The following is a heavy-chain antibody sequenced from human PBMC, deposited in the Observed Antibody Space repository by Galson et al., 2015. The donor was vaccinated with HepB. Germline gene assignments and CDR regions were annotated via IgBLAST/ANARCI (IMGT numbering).Heavy chain of an antibody. J-gene: IGHJ4*02. CDR2: ISYDGSNK. CDR1: GFTFSSYA. Sequence: SLRLSCAASGFTFSSYAMHWVRQAPGKGLEWVAVISYDGSNKYYADSVKGRFTISRDNSKNTLYLQMNSLRAEDTAVYYCARVGGWYYFDYWGQGTLVTVSS. V-gene: IGHV3-30-3*01. CDR3: ARVGGWYYFDY. D-gene: IGHD6-19*01.